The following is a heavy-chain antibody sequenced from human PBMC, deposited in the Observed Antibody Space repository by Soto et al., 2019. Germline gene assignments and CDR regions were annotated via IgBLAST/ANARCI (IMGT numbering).Heavy chain of an antibody. V-gene: IGHV3-23*01. J-gene: IGHJ4*02. D-gene: IGHD6-19*01. CDR3: ARRSSGWYFDY. CDR2: ISGSGDST. CDR1: GFTFSSYA. Sequence: EVQLLESGGGLVQPGGSLRLSCAASGFTFSSYAMSWVRQAPGKGLEWVPVISGSGDSTYYADSVKGRFTISRDNSKNTLYLHMNSLRAEDTAVYYCARRSSGWYFDYWGQGTLVTVSS.